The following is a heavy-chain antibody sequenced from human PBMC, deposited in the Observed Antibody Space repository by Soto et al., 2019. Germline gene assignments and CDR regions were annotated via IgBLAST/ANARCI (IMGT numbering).Heavy chain of an antibody. J-gene: IGHJ4*02. D-gene: IGHD2-2*01. CDR2: ISGSGGST. CDR1: GFTFSSYA. CDR3: AKAAYCSSTSCYAGVQAPHSIAAPSDY. Sequence: PGGSLRLSCAASGFTFSSYAMSWVRQAPGKGLEWVSAISGSGGSTYYADSVKGRFTISRDNSKNTLYLQMNSLRAEDTAVYYCAKAAYCSSTSCYAGVQAPHSIAAPSDYWGQGTLVTVSS. V-gene: IGHV3-23*01.